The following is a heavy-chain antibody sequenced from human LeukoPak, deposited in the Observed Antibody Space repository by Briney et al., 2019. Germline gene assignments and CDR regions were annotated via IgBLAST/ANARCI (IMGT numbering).Heavy chain of an antibody. CDR1: GYSFTSYW. Sequence: GGSLRLSSKGSGYSFTSYWIGWVRQMPGKGLEWMGIIYPGDSDTRYSPSFQGQVTISADKSISTAYLQWSSLKAPDTAMYYCARRYCSGGSCYYGSGWFDPWGQGTLVTVSS. V-gene: IGHV5-51*01. D-gene: IGHD2-15*01. CDR2: IYPGDSDT. J-gene: IGHJ5*02. CDR3: ARRYCSGGSCYYGSGWFDP.